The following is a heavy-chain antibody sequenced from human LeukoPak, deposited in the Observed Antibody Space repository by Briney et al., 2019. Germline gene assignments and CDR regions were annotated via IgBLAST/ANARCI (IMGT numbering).Heavy chain of an antibody. D-gene: IGHD2-15*01. Sequence: GGSLRLSCAASGFTFSNFWMSWVRQAPGKGLEWVANINPDGSAKYYVDSVKGRFTISRDNAENSLYLQMNSLRAEDTALYYCARDRVRYCSGGICYSEGNFDYWGQGTLVTVSS. J-gene: IGHJ4*02. CDR1: GFTFSNFW. V-gene: IGHV3-7*01. CDR2: INPDGSAK. CDR3: ARDRVRYCSGGICYSEGNFDY.